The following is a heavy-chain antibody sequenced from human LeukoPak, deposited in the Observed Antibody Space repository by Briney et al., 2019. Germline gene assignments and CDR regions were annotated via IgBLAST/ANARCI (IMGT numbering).Heavy chain of an antibody. CDR1: GYTFTSYG. V-gene: IGHV1-18*01. CDR2: ISAYNGNT. Sequence: ASVKVSCKASGYTFTSYGISWVRQAPGQGLEWMGWISAYNGNTNYAQKLQGRVTMTTDTSTSTAYMELRSLRPDDTAVYYCARVDSITMIVGHFDYWGQGTLVTVSS. J-gene: IGHJ4*02. CDR3: ARVDSITMIVGHFDY. D-gene: IGHD3-22*01.